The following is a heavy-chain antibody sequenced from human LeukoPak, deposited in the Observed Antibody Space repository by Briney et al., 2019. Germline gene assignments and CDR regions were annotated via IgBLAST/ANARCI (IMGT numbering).Heavy chain of an antibody. D-gene: IGHD2-15*01. CDR2: IYSGGGT. J-gene: IGHJ4*02. V-gene: IGHV3-53*01. CDR1: GFTVSGNY. CDR3: TRLREGSCYYCYFDY. Sequence: GGSLRLSCAASGFTVSGNYMSWVRQAPGKGLEWVSVIYSGGGTYYADSVKGRFTISRDNSKSTLYLQMNSLRAEDTAVYYCTRLREGSCYYCYFDYWGQGTLVTVSS.